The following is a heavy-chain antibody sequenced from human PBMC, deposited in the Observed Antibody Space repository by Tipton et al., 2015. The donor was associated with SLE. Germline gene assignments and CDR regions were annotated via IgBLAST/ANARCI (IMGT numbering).Heavy chain of an antibody. CDR2: INHSGST. J-gene: IGHJ5*02. CDR3: ATVVAATGWFDP. CDR1: GESFSGYY. D-gene: IGHD2-15*01. V-gene: IGHV4-34*01. Sequence: LRLSYAVYGESFSGYYWSWIRQPPGKELEWIGEINHSGSTNYNPSLKSRVTISVDTSKNQFSLKLSSVTAADTAVYYCATVVAATGWFDPWGQGTLVTVSS.